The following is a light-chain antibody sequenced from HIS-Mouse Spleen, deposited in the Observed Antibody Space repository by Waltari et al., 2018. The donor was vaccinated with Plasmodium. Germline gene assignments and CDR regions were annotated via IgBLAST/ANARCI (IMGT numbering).Light chain of an antibody. Sequence: QSALTQPASVSGSPGQSITISCTGTSSDVWSYNLVSWYQQHPGNAPKPIIYEGSKRPSGVSNRFSGSKSGNTAYLTISGLQAEDEADYYCCSYAGSSTFVVFGGGTKLTVL. J-gene: IGLJ2*01. CDR2: EGS. CDR3: CSYAGSSTFVV. CDR1: SSDVWSYNL. V-gene: IGLV2-23*03.